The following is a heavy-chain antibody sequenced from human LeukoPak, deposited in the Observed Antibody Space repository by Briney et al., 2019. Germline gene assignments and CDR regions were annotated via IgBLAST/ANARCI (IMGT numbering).Heavy chain of an antibody. CDR3: ARASKGYCSSTSCYNFDY. CDR2: IIPIFGTA. Sequence: GASVKVSCKASGGTFSSYAISWVRQAPGQGPEWMGGIIPIFGTANYAQKFQGRVTITTDESTSTAYMELSSPRSEDTAVYYCARASKGYCSSTSCYNFDYWGQGTLVTVSS. V-gene: IGHV1-69*05. J-gene: IGHJ4*02. CDR1: GGTFSSYA. D-gene: IGHD2-2*01.